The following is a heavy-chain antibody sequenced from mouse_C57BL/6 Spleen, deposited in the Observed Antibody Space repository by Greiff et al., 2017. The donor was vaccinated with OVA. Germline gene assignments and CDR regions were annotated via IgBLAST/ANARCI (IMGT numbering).Heavy chain of an antibody. Sequence: EVKLVESGPSLVRPSQTLSLTCTVTGFSINSDCYWLWIRQFPGNKLEYIGYTFYSGITYYNPSLESRTYITRDTSKNQFSLKLSSVTTEDTATYYCARGLRVYYAMDYWGQGTSVTVSS. CDR3: ARGLRVYYAMDY. V-gene: IGHV3-3*01. J-gene: IGHJ4*01. CDR2: TFYSGIT. CDR1: GFSINSDCY.